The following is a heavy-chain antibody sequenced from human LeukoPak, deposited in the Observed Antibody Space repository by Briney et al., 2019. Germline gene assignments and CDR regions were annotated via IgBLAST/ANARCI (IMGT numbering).Heavy chain of an antibody. D-gene: IGHD5-18*01. CDR3: AREEPVDTAMVSDAFDI. Sequence: GGSLRLSCAASGFTFSSYEMNWVRQAPGKGLEWVSYISGSGSTIYYADSVKGRFTISRDNAKNSLYLQMNSLRAEDTAVYYCAREEPVDTAMVSDAFDIWGQGTMVIVSS. CDR1: GFTFSSYE. J-gene: IGHJ3*02. V-gene: IGHV3-48*03. CDR2: ISGSGSTI.